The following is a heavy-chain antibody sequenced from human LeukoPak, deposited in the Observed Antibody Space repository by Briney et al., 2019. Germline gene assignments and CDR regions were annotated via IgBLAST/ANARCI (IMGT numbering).Heavy chain of an antibody. Sequence: ETLSLTCTVSGDSLSSNNYYWGWLRQPPGTGLEWVSYISSFSGTINYADSVKGRFTISRDNAKNSLYLQMNSLRAEDTAVYYCARDQGGVGYWGQGTLVTVSS. J-gene: IGHJ4*02. CDR1: GDSLSSNN. D-gene: IGHD3-16*01. V-gene: IGHV3-48*01. CDR2: ISSFSGTI. CDR3: ARDQGGVGY.